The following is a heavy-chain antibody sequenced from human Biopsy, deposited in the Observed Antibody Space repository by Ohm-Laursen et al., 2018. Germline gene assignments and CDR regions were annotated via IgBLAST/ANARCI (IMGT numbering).Heavy chain of an antibody. CDR3: ARHAPSYSGSYWRYFDL. CDR1: GGSISGSS. D-gene: IGHD1-26*01. J-gene: IGHJ2*01. CDR2: IYYTGST. Sequence: PSQTLSLTCTVSGGSISGSSWSWIRQAPGKGLEWIGYIYYTGSTNYNPSLKSRVTISVDTSMNHLSLRLTFVTAADTAVYYCARHAPSYSGSYWRYFDLWGRGTLVTVSS. V-gene: IGHV4-59*08.